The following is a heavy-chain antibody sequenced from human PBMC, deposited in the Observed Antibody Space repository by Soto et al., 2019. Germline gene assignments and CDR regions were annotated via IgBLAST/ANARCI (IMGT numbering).Heavy chain of an antibody. CDR2: ISAYSGNT. CDR1: GYAFRTYA. D-gene: IGHD3-10*01. Sequence: QVQLVQSGTEVKKPGASVKVSCKASGYAFRTYAISWVRQAPGQGREWMGWISAYSGNTNYAQKFQGRVTMTTDTSTVTSYMELRSLRSDDTAVYYCARDSGSSTVTYYYFGMDVWGQGTTVTVSS. J-gene: IGHJ6*02. V-gene: IGHV1-18*01. CDR3: ARDSGSSTVTYYYFGMDV.